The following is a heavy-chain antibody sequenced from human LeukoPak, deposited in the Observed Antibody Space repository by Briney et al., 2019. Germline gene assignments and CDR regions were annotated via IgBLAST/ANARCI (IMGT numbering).Heavy chain of an antibody. V-gene: IGHV7-4-1*01. D-gene: IGHD4-17*01. CDR1: GYTFTSCA. CDR2: INTNTGNP. Sequence: ASVKVSCKASGYTFTSCAMNWVRQAPGQGLEWMGWINTNTGNPTYAQGFTGRFVFSLDTSVSTAYLQICSLKAEDTAVYYCARQGTLYGDYYYYGMDVWGKGTTVTVSS. CDR3: ARQGTLYGDYYYYGMDV. J-gene: IGHJ6*04.